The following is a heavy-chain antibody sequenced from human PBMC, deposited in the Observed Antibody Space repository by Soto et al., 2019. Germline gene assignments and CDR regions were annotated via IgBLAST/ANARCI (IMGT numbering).Heavy chain of an antibody. J-gene: IGHJ4*02. Sequence: GASVKVSCKASGYTFTDYYMHWVRQAPGQGFEWMGRISPKSGGTNYAQTFQGRVTMTWDTSLNTAYMELSSLTSEDTAVYYCARPPGYISDWYYFDLWGQGTLVTVSS. D-gene: IGHD3-9*01. CDR1: GYTFTDYY. V-gene: IGHV1-2*02. CDR3: ARPPGYISDWYYFDL. CDR2: ISPKSGGT.